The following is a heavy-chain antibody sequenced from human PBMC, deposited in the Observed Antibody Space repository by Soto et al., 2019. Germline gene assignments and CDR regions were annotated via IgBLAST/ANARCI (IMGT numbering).Heavy chain of an antibody. CDR2: TYHRGST. J-gene: IGHJ4*02. CDR3: ARIGGYHGPLDY. D-gene: IGHD6-25*01. Sequence: SETLSLTCSVSGVSISSYFLTWIRQAPGRGLEWIGYTYHRGSTNYSPSLKSRVAISLDTSENQFSLKVNSVTAADTAVYYCARIGGYHGPLDYWGQGTPVTVSS. V-gene: IGHV4-59*01. CDR1: GVSISSYF.